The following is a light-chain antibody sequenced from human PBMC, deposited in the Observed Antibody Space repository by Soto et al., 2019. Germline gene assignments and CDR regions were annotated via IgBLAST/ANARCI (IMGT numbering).Light chain of an antibody. CDR2: EVS. CDR1: SSDVGGNKY. V-gene: IGLV2-8*01. CDR3: SSYAGSNNLV. Sequence: QTVVTQPPSASGSPGQSVTISCTGTSSDVGGNKYVSWYQQHPGKAPKLMIYEVSKRPSGVPDRFSGSKSGNTASLTVSGLQAEDEADYYCSSYAGSNNLVFGGGTKLTVL. J-gene: IGLJ2*01.